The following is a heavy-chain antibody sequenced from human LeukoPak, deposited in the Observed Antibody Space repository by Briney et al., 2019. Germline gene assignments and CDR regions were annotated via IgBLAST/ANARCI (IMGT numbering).Heavy chain of an antibody. CDR2: INPNSGGT. D-gene: IGHD3-10*01. J-gene: IGHJ6*02. CDR1: GYTFTGYY. V-gene: IGHV1-2*02. CDR3: ARYGSGTDYYYGMDV. Sequence: ASVKVSCKASGYTFTGYYMHWVRQAPGQGLEWMGWINPNSGGTNYAQKFQGRVTMTRDTSISTAYMELSRLRSDDTAVYYCARYGSGTDYYYGMDVWGQGTTVTVSS.